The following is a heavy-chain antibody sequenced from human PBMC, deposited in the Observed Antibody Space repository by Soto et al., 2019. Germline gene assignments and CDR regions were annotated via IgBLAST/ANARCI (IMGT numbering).Heavy chain of an antibody. D-gene: IGHD1-26*01. CDR2: INAGNGNT. CDR1: GYTFTSYA. J-gene: IGHJ4*02. V-gene: IGHV1-3*01. CDR3: ARDGIVGATRTLGD. Sequence: GASVKVSCKASGYTFTSYAMHWVRQAPGQRLEWMGWINAGNGNTKYSQKFQGRVTITRDTSASTAYMELSSLRSEDTAVYYCARDGIVGATRTLGDWGQGTRVTVAS.